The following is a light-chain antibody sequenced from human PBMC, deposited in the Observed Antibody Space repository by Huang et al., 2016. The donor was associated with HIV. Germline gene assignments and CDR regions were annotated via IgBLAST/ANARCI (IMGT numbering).Light chain of an antibody. Sequence: EIVLTQSPGTLSLSPGERATLSCRASQSVTSNYLAWYQQKPGQARRLLIYDTSSRATGIPDRFSGSGSGTDFTLTINRLDPEDFAVYYCQQYGGSRGTFGQGTKVEIK. CDR1: QSVTSNY. J-gene: IGKJ1*01. CDR2: DTS. V-gene: IGKV3-20*01. CDR3: QQYGGSRGT.